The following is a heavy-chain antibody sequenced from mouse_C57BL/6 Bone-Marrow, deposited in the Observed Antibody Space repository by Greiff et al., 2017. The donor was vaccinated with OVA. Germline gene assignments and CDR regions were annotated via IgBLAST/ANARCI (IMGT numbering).Heavy chain of an antibody. CDR3: ARRTGTGYFDY. V-gene: IGHV1-82*01. D-gene: IGHD4-1*01. Sequence: QVQLKESGPELVKPGASVKISCKASGYAFSSSWMNWVKQRPGKGLEWIGRIYPGDGDTNYNGKFKGKATLTADKSSSTAYIQLSSLTSEDSAVYVCARRTGTGYFDYWGQGTTLTVSS. CDR2: IYPGDGDT. J-gene: IGHJ2*01. CDR1: GYAFSSSW.